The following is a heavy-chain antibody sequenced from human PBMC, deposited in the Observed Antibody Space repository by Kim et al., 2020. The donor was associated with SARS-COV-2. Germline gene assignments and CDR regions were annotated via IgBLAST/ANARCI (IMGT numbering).Heavy chain of an antibody. J-gene: IGHJ4*02. CDR1: GLNFPTYW. CDR2: INQDGSDI. D-gene: IGHD3-10*01. CDR3: ARGSDVLHWIGELPYYFHS. V-gene: IGHV3-7*05. Sequence: GGSLRLSCAASGLNFPTYWMSWVRQAPGKGLQWVANINQDGSDINYVDSVKGRFTISRDNAKNSLFLQMDSLRNEDTAVYYCARGSDVLHWIGELPYYFHSWGQGTLVTVSS.